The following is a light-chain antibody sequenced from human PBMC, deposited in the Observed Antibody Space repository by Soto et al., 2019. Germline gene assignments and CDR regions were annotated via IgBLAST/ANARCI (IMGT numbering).Light chain of an antibody. Sequence: VLTQSPGTMSLSPGERATLSCRASQSVTNNYFAVYQQKHGQSPRLLLFGSSDRATGIPDRFSGSGSGTDFTLTIRRLEPEDFAVYYCQQYGSSPPYTFGQGTKLEIK. CDR3: QQYGSSPPYT. CDR2: GSS. V-gene: IGKV3-20*01. J-gene: IGKJ2*01. CDR1: QSVTNNY.